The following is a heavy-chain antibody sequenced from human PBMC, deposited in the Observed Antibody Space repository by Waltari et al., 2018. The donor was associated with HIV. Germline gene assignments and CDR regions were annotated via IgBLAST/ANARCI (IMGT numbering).Heavy chain of an antibody. CDR3: ARQHAGWLSDFDY. CDR2: MYYSGST. Sequence: QLQLQESGPGLVKPSETLSLTCTVSGGSISTSTYYWIGTMYYSGSTYYNPSLRSRVTISVDTSKNQFSLKLTSVTAADTAVYYCARQHAGWLSDFDYWGQGTLVTVSS. V-gene: IGHV4-39*01. J-gene: IGHJ4*02. CDR1: GGSISTSTYY. D-gene: IGHD6-19*01.